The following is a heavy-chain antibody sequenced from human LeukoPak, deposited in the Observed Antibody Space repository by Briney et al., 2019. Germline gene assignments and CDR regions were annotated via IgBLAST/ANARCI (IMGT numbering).Heavy chain of an antibody. CDR3: AKEYSGYDFDY. V-gene: IGHV3-23*01. Sequence: GGSLRLSCAASGFTLRSYAMSWVRQAPGRGLGWVSAISGAGAYTYYSDSVKGRFTISKDDSTNTLYLQMNSLRAEDTAVYYCAKEYSGYDFDYWGQGTLVTVSS. J-gene: IGHJ4*02. CDR1: GFTLRSYA. CDR2: ISGAGAYT. D-gene: IGHD5-12*01.